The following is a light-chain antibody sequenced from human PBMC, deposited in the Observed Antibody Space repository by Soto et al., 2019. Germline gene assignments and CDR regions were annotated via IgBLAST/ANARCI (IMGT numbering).Light chain of an antibody. V-gene: IGKV1-5*01. CDR2: DAS. CDR1: QSISSW. J-gene: IGKJ4*01. Sequence: DIQMTQSPSTLSASVGDRVTITCRASQSISSWLAWYQQKPGKAPKLLIYDASSLESGVPSRFSGSGSGTEFTLPISSLQPDDFATYYCQQYNSYLALTFGGGTKVEIK. CDR3: QQYNSYLALT.